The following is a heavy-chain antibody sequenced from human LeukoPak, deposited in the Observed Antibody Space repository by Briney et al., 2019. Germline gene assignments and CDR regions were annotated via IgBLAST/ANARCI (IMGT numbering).Heavy chain of an antibody. D-gene: IGHD5-24*01. Sequence: SETLSLTCTVSGGSISSSSYYWGWIRQPPGKGLEWIGSIYYSGSTYYNPSLKSRVTISIDTSKNQFSLKLSSVTAADTAVYYCASRAPGPERSSGPFDIWGQGTMVTVSS. V-gene: IGHV4-39*01. J-gene: IGHJ3*02. CDR1: GGSISSSSYY. CDR3: ASRAPGPERSSGPFDI. CDR2: IYYSGST.